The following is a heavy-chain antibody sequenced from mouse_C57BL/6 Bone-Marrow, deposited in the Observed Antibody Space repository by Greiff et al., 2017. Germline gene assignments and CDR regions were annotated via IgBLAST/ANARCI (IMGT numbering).Heavy chain of an antibody. CDR3: ARSGPYYFDY. J-gene: IGHJ2*01. CDR2: IYPRSGNT. Sequence: QVQLKQSGAELARPGASVKLSCKASGYTFTSYGISWVKQRTGQGLEWIGEIYPRSGNTYYNEKFKGKATLTADKSSRTAYMELRSLTSEDSAVYFCARSGPYYFDYWGQGTTLTVSS. CDR1: GYTFTSYG. V-gene: IGHV1-81*01. D-gene: IGHD4-1*01.